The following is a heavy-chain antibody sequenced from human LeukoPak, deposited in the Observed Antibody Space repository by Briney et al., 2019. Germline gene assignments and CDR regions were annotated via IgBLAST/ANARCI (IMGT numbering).Heavy chain of an antibody. CDR1: GGTFSSYT. V-gene: IGHV1-69*02. CDR3: ARGIAVAGTPSWYYGMDV. J-gene: IGHJ6*02. Sequence: GASVKVSCKASGGTFSSYTISWVRQAPGQGPEWMGRIIPILGIANYAQEFQGRVTITADKSTSTAYMELSSLRSEDTAVYYCARGIAVAGTPSWYYGMDVWGQGTTVTVSS. CDR2: IIPILGIA. D-gene: IGHD6-19*01.